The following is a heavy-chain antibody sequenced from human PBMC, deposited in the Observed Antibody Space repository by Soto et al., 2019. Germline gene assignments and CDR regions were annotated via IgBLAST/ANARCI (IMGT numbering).Heavy chain of an antibody. Sequence: GGSLRLSCAASGFTFSTYEMNWVRQAPGKGLEWVSHISSGGSTIYYAESVKGRFTISRDNAKNSLFLQMNSLGVEDTAFYYCAREVSSVRGANWFDPWGQGTLVTDSS. V-gene: IGHV3-48*03. J-gene: IGHJ5*01. CDR1: GFTFSTYE. CDR3: AREVSSVRGANWFDP. D-gene: IGHD3-16*01. CDR2: ISSGGSTI.